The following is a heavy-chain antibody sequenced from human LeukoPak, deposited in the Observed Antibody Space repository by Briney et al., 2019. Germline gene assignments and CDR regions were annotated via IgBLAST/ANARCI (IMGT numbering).Heavy chain of an antibody. V-gene: IGHV3-7*01. CDR2: IRRDGTQE. J-gene: IGHJ4*02. CDR3: AREGKAYDISTGAPLFDY. CDR1: GFTLSSYW. D-gene: IGHD3-9*01. Sequence: GGSLRLSCAASGFTLSSYWMTWVRQAPGKGLEWVANIRRDGTQEHYVDSVEGRFTISRDNAKNSLFLQMNSLRAEDTAVYFCAREGKAYDISTGAPLFDYWGQGTLVTVSS.